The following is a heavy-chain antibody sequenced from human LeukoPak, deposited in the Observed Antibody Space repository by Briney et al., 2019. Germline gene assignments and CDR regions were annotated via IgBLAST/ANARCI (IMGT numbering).Heavy chain of an antibody. CDR2: INPKTGGT. CDR1: GCTFTGFF. J-gene: IGHJ6*03. D-gene: IGHD2-2*01. CDR3: ARGREILVVPFYYYIDV. V-gene: IGHV1-2*02. Sequence: ASVQVSCKTSGCTFTGFFIHWVRLAPGQGLEWMGWINPKTGGTNYGQKFHGRVTMTRDTSVSTVYMELRRLRYDDTAVYYCARGREILVVPFYYYIDVWGRGTTVTVSS.